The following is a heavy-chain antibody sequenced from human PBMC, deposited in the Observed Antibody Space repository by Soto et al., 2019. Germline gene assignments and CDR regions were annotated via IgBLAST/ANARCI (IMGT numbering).Heavy chain of an antibody. J-gene: IGHJ3*02. D-gene: IGHD6-13*01. CDR2: IYYSGST. CDR1: GGSISSGGYY. V-gene: IGHV4-31*03. Sequence: PSETLSLTCTVSGGSISSGGYYWSWIRQHPGKGLEWIGYIYYSGSTYYNPSLKSRVTISVDTSKNQFSLKLSSVTAADTAVYYCARHLWVGSSWYLGAFDIWGQGTMVT. CDR3: ARHLWVGSSWYLGAFDI.